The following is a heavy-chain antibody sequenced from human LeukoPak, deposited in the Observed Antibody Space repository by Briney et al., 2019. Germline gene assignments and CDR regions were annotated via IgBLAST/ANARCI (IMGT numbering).Heavy chain of an antibody. Sequence: GGSLRLSCSASGFTFSNYWMSWVRQAPGKGLEWVANIKQDESEKYYVDSVKGRFTISRDNAKSSLYLQMNSLRAEDTAVYDCARALDSSSSRYQAFEEWGQGTLVTVSS. CDR1: GFTFSNYW. CDR2: IKQDESEK. V-gene: IGHV3-7*01. J-gene: IGHJ4*02. CDR3: ARALDSSSSRYQAFEE. D-gene: IGHD2-2*01.